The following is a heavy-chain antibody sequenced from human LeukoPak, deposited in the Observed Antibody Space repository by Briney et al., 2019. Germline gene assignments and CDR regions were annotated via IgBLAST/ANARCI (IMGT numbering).Heavy chain of an antibody. D-gene: IGHD3-10*01. CDR2: ISGSGGST. V-gene: IGHV3-23*01. Sequence: GGSLRLSCAASGFTFSTYAMSWVRQAPEKGLEWVSSISGSGGSTYYADSVKGRFTISRDNSKDTLYLQMNSLRAEDTAVYYCAKKESITMVRGVISPYFDYWGQGTLVTVSS. CDR3: AKKESITMVRGVISPYFDY. J-gene: IGHJ4*02. CDR1: GFTFSTYA.